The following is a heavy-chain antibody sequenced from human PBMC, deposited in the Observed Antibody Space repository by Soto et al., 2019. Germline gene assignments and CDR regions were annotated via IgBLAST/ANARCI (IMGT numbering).Heavy chain of an antibody. V-gene: IGHV3-30*18. J-gene: IGHJ4*02. CDR3: AKDLAETTLVF. CDR2: ISYDGSHK. D-gene: IGHD5-18*01. Sequence: GGSLRLSCTASGFTYSSYGMHWVRQAPGKGLGWVAVISYDGSHKYYADSLKGRFTISRDNSKNTLFLQMNSLRAEDTAVYYCAKDLAETTLVFGGPGTLVTVSS. CDR1: GFTYSSYG.